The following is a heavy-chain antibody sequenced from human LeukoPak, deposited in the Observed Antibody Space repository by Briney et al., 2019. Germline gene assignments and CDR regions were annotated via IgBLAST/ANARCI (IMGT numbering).Heavy chain of an antibody. CDR1: GFTFSSYW. CDR3: ARSYGSGSYYNWGLAYYFDY. J-gene: IGHJ4*02. V-gene: IGHV3-74*01. D-gene: IGHD3-10*01. CDR2: INSDGSST. Sequence: PGGSLRLSCAASGFTFSSYWMHWVRQAPGKGLVWVSRINSDGSSTSYADSVKGRFTISRDNAKNTLYLQMNSLRAEDTAVYYCARSYGSGSYYNWGLAYYFDYWGQGTLVTVSS.